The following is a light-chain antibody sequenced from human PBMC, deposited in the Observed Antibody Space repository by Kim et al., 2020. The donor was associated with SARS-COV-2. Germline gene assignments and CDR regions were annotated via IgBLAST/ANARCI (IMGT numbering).Light chain of an antibody. CDR2: GAF. V-gene: IGKV3-20*01. Sequence: LSPGERATFSCRASQSVSSSYLACYLQKPGQAPRLLIYGAFDRASGIPDWFSGGGAGTDFTLTISRLEPDDFAVFYCQYYDDWYTFGQGTKLEI. CDR3: QYYDDWYT. CDR1: QSVSSSY. J-gene: IGKJ2*01.